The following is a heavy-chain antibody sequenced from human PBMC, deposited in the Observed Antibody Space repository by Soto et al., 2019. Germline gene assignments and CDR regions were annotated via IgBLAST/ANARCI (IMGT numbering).Heavy chain of an antibody. CDR3: ARVQTGWLGRYYFDY. J-gene: IGHJ4*02. CDR2: IYYSGST. V-gene: IGHV4-59*01. Sequence: LSLTCTVSGGSISSYYWSWIRQPPGKGLEWIGYIYYSGSTNYNPSLKSRVTISVDTSKNQFSLKLSSVTAADTAVYYCARVQTGWLGRYYFDYWGQGTLATVSS. CDR1: GGSISSYY. D-gene: IGHD5-12*01.